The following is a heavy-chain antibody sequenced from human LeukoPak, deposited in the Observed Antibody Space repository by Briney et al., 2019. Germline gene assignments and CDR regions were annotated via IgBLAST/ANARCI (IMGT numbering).Heavy chain of an antibody. CDR1: GYIFTGYY. V-gene: IGHV1-2*02. J-gene: IGHJ4*02. CDR2: INPNTSVT. D-gene: IGHD2-8*01. Sequence: GASVKVSCKASGYIFTGYYMHWVRQAPGQGLEWMGWINPNTSVTNYAQKFQGRVTMTRDTSISTAYMELSTLRSDDTAVYYCARVMVSYGIGYFGGIGYFDSWGQGTLVTVSS. CDR3: ARVMVSYGIGYFGGIGYFDS.